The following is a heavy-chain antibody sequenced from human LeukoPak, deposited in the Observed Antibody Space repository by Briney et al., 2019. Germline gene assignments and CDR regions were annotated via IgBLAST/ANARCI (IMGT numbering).Heavy chain of an antibody. CDR2: ISGSGTTT. CDR1: GFTFSANA. J-gene: IGHJ3*01. CDR3: VRPFTPIAVLIPGDAFDV. D-gene: IGHD3-22*01. V-gene: IGHV3-23*01. Sequence: GGSLRLSCIASGFTFSANAMCWVRQAPGRGLEWVSAISGSGTTTYYAESVRGGVTISRDNSKNTLYLQINSLRAEHTPVYYCVRPFTPIAVLIPGDAFDVWGLGTSVSVSS.